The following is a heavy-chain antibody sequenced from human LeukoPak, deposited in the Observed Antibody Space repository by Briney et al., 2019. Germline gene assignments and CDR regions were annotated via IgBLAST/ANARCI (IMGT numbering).Heavy chain of an antibody. J-gene: IGHJ4*02. CDR3: APETYGDYLPFDY. V-gene: IGHV4-34*01. Sequence: SETLSLTCAVYGGSFRGYYWSWIRQPPGKGLEWIGEINHSGSTNHNPSLKSRVTISVDTSKNQFSLKLSSVTAADTAVYYCAPETYGDYLPFDYWGRGTPVTVSS. CDR2: INHSGST. CDR1: GGSFRGYY. D-gene: IGHD4-17*01.